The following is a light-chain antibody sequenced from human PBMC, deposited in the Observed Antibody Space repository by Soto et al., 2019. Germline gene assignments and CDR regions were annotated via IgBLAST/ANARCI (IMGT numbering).Light chain of an antibody. Sequence: EIVMTQSPATLSVSPGEGATLSCKASQSVSSKLAWYQQKPGQAPRVLIYGAFTRATGIPAGFSGSGSGTEFTLTISSLQSEDFAVYYCLQYNDWPFTFGHGTKLEIK. CDR3: LQYNDWPFT. J-gene: IGKJ2*01. CDR2: GAF. V-gene: IGKV3-15*01. CDR1: QSVSSK.